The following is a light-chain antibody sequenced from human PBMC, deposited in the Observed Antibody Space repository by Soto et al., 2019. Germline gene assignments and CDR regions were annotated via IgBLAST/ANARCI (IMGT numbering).Light chain of an antibody. CDR3: QQSYSTPPWT. CDR2: AAS. CDR1: QSISIY. Sequence: GDRVTITCRASQSISIYLNWYQQKPGKDPKLLIYAASSLQSGVPSRFSGSGSGTDFTLTISSLPPEDFATYYCQQSYSTPPWTFGQGTKVEIK. J-gene: IGKJ1*01. V-gene: IGKV1-39*01.